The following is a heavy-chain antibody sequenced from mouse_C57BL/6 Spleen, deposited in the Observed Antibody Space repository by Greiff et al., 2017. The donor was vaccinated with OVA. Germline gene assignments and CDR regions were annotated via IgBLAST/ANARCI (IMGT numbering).Heavy chain of an antibody. CDR2: IWSGGST. CDR3: ARTDYGSPYAMDY. J-gene: IGHJ4*01. V-gene: IGHV2-2*01. CDR1: GFSLTSYG. D-gene: IGHD1-1*01. Sequence: ESGPGLVQPSQSLSITCTVSGFSLTSYGVPWVRQSPGKGLEWLGVIWSGGSTDYNAAFISSLSISKDNSKSQVFFKMNRLQADDTAIYYCARTDYGSPYAMDYWGQGTSVTVSS.